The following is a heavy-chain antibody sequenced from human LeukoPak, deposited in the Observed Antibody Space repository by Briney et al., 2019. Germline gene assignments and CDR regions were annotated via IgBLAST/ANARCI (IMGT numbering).Heavy chain of an antibody. CDR2: IYTSGST. CDR3: ARFRPPDGYYDSSGYRRGAFDI. D-gene: IGHD3-22*01. V-gene: IGHV4-4*07. CDR1: GASISSYY. Sequence: SETLSLTCTVSGASISSYYWSWIRQPAGKGLEWIGRIYTSGSTNYNPSLKSRVTMSVDTSKNQFSLKLSSVTAADTAVYYCARFRPPDGYYDSSGYRRGAFDIWGQGTMVTVSS. J-gene: IGHJ3*02.